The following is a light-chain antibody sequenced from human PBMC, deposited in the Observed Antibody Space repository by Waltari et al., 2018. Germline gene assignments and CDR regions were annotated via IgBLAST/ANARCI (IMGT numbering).Light chain of an antibody. CDR3: QHYLRLPVT. J-gene: IGKJ1*01. Sequence: EIVLTQSPGTLSLSVGERATVSCRASESVSRALAWYQQKPGQAPRLLIYGASTRATGLPDMFSGSGSGTDFSLTISRLEPDDFAVYYCQHYLRLPVTFGQGTTVEI. V-gene: IGKV3-20*01. CDR1: ESVSRA. CDR2: GAS.